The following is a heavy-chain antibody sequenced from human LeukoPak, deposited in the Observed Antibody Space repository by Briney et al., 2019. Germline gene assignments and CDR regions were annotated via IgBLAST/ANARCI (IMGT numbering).Heavy chain of an antibody. V-gene: IGHV4-34*01. CDR2: INHSGST. Sequence: SETLSLTCAVYGGSFSGYYWSWIRQPPGKGLEWIGEINHSGSTNYNPSLKSRVTISVDTSKNQFSLKLSSVTAADTAVYYCARDRRTHWGELEWFDPWGQGTLVTVSS. CDR3: ARDRRTHWGELEWFDP. D-gene: IGHD1-7*01. CDR1: GGSFSGYY. J-gene: IGHJ5*02.